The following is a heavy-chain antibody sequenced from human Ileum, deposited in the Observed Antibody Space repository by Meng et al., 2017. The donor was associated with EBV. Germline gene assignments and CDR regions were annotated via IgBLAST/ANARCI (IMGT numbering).Heavy chain of an antibody. J-gene: IGHJ5*02. Sequence: QVQLVQSGAEVKKPGASVKVSCKASGYTFTSYGINLVRQAPGQGLEWMGWISAFNGNTDYAQKFQGRVTMTTDTSTTTTYMELRSLRSDDTAVYYCARVVEGATSWLDRWGQGTLVTVSS. CDR3: ARVVEGATSWLDR. D-gene: IGHD1-26*01. CDR2: ISAFNGNT. CDR1: GYTFTSYG. V-gene: IGHV1-18*01.